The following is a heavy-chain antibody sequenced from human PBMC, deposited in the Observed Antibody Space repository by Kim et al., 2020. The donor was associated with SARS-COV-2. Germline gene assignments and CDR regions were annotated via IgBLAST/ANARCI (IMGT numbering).Heavy chain of an antibody. D-gene: IGHD4-17*01. J-gene: IGHJ4*02. V-gene: IGHV2-5*02. CDR3: AHAMTTVTSYFDY. CDR2: IYWDDDQ. CDR1: GFSLSTSGVG. Sequence: SGPTLVKTTQTLMVTCSFSGFSLSTSGVGVGWIRQPPGKALEWLALIYWDDDQRYNPSLKNRLSITKDTSKNQVVLIMTDMDPVDTATYYCAHAMTTVTSYFDYWGQGTLVTVSS.